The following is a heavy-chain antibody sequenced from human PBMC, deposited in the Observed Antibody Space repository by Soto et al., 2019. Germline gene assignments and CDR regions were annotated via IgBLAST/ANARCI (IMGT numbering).Heavy chain of an antibody. Sequence: GGSLRLSCAASGFTFSDYYMSWIRQAPGKGLEWVSYISSSGSTIYYADSVKGRFTISRDNAKNSLYLQMNSLRAEDTAVYYCAREEAMITFGGVIVSDAFDIWGQGTMVTVSS. J-gene: IGHJ3*02. CDR2: ISSSGSTI. CDR3: AREEAMITFGGVIVSDAFDI. V-gene: IGHV3-11*01. D-gene: IGHD3-16*02. CDR1: GFTFSDYY.